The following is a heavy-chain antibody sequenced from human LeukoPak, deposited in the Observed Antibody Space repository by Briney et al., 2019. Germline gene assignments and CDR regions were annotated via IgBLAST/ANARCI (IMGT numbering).Heavy chain of an antibody. CDR3: AALYYYDSSGPGDY. Sequence: GASVKVSCKASGYTFTGYYMHWVRQAPGQGLEWMGWINPNSGGTNYAQKFQGRVTMTRDTSISTAYMELSRLRSDDTAVYYYAALYYYDSSGPGDYWGQGTLVTVSS. J-gene: IGHJ4*02. V-gene: IGHV1-2*02. CDR1: GYTFTGYY. CDR2: INPNSGGT. D-gene: IGHD3-22*01.